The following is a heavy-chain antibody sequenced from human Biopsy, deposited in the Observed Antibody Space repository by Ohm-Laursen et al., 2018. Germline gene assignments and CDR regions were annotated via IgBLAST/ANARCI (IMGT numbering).Heavy chain of an antibody. Sequence: GTLSLTCTVSGGSISGYHWSWIRKSPGKGLEWLAYISYTGGITSNPSLNGRATMSLDTSKNRFSLRLIYVTAADTAVYYCARHIGSSWEWAFDIWGRGTMVTVSS. D-gene: IGHD6-13*01. J-gene: IGHJ3*02. CDR1: GGSISGYH. V-gene: IGHV4-59*01. CDR2: ISYTGGI. CDR3: ARHIGSSWEWAFDI.